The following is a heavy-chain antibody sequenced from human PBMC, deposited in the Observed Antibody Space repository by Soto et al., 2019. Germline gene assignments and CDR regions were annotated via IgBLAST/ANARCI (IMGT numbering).Heavy chain of an antibody. V-gene: IGHV1-46*01. Sequence: ASVKVSCKASGYTFTSYYMHWVRQAPGQGLEWKGIINPSGGSKSYAQKYQGRVTMTRDTSTSTVYMEQSSLRSEDTAVYYCAREVVGATHQLYFDYWGQGTLVTVSS. CDR3: AREVVGATHQLYFDY. J-gene: IGHJ4*02. CDR2: INPSGGSK. CDR1: GYTFTSYY. D-gene: IGHD1-26*01.